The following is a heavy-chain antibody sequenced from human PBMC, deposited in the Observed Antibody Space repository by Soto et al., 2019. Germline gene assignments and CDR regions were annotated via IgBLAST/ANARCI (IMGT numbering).Heavy chain of an antibody. J-gene: IGHJ4*02. D-gene: IGHD4-17*01. CDR1: GFTFSSYG. V-gene: IGHV3-33*01. Sequence: GGSLRLSCAASGFTFSSYGMHWVRQAPGKGLEWVAVIWYDGSNKYYADSVKGRFTISRDNSKNTLYLQMNSLRAEDTAVYYCAREAALTTVNYFDYWGQGTLVTVSS. CDR2: IWYDGSNK. CDR3: AREAALTTVNYFDY.